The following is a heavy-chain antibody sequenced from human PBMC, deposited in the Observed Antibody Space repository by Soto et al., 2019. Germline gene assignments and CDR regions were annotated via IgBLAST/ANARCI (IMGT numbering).Heavy chain of an antibody. CDR1: GFTFYYYG. J-gene: IGHJ4*02. CDR3: ARWGIGYVSGNDY. D-gene: IGHD6-13*01. V-gene: IGHV3-33*01. Sequence: QVLLVESGGGVVQPGRSLRLSCAASGFTFYYYGMHWVRQAPGKGPEWVALIWSDGSKEYYADSVKGRFFISRDNSKNTVDLQLDSLRDQATTLYYSARWGIGYVSGNDYWGQGTLVTVS. CDR2: IWSDGSKE.